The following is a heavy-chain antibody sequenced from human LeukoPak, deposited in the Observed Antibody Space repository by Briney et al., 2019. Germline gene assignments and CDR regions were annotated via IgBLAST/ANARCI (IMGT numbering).Heavy chain of an antibody. D-gene: IGHD6-13*01. J-gene: IGHJ3*02. V-gene: IGHV3-30*19. Sequence: GGSLRLSCAASGFTFSNYGMHWVRQAPGEGLEWVAVISRDGTLQYYADSVKGRLTISRDNSQSTLYLHMNSLSTEDTALYYCARAVPAPGTPENAFDIWGQGTMVTVSS. CDR3: ARAVPAPGTPENAFDI. CDR2: ISRDGTLQ. CDR1: GFTFSNYG.